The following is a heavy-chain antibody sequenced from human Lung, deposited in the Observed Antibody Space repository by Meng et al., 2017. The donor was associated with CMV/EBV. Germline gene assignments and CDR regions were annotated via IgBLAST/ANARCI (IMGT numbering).Heavy chain of an antibody. CDR2: MNPNRGTT. CDR1: VYTFTSYD. Sequence: QVQRVTSGGRGREPGCSGKVACKDSVYTFTSYDSNWVRQGTGKGLEWMGWMNPNRGTTGYAQKFQGRVTMTRNISKSTAYMDLSSLRSEDTAVYYCATGVADFEYWGQGTLVTVSS. J-gene: IGHJ4*02. CDR3: ATGVADFEY. V-gene: IGHV1-8*01. D-gene: IGHD6-19*01.